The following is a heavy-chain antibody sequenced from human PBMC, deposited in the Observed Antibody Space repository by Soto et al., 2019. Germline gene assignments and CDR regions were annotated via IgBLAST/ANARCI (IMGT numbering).Heavy chain of an antibody. V-gene: IGHV1-18*01. CDR2: ISTDNGNT. CDR1: GYTFTNSG. Sequence: QVQLVQSGAEVKKPGASVKVSCKASGYTFTNSGLSWVRQAPGQGLEWRGWISTDNGNTNYAQHLQGRVIMTTDTSTSTAYMDLRSLGSDDTAVYYCARDQGITTLGVYSMYYYGMDVWGQGTTVTVSS. CDR3: ARDQGITTLGVYSMYYYGMDV. J-gene: IGHJ6*02. D-gene: IGHD3-3*01.